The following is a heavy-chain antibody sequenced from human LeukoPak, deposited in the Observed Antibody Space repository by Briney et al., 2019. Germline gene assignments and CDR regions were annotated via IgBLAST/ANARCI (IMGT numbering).Heavy chain of an antibody. CDR3: AREWN. V-gene: IGHV3-7*01. CDR1: GFTFRTDW. Sequence: PTGGSLRLSCVASGFTFRTDWMSWVRQAPGKGPEWVASIKDDGREIYYVDSVRGRFTISRDNAKNSLYLQMNSLRAEDTAVYYCAREWNWGQGSLVTVSS. CDR2: IKDDGREI. J-gene: IGHJ4*02.